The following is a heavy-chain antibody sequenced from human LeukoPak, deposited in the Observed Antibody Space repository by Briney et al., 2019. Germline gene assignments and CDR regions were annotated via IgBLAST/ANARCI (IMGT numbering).Heavy chain of an antibody. CDR1: GFTFSGYA. CDR2: ISGSGGST. CDR3: AKDRYVGYCSGGSCYADYFDY. D-gene: IGHD2-15*01. Sequence: GGSLRLSCAASGFTFSGYAMSWVRQAPGKGLEWVSAISGSGGSTYYADSVKGRFTISRDNSKNTLYLQMNSLRAEDTAVYYCAKDRYVGYCSGGSCYADYFDYWGQGTLVTVSS. V-gene: IGHV3-23*01. J-gene: IGHJ4*02.